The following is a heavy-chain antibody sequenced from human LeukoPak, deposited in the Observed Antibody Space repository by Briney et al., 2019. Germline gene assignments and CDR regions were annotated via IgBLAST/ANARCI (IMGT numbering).Heavy chain of an antibody. Sequence: PGGSLRLSCAASGFTFTSYWMSWVRQAPGKGLEWVANIKYHGSETYYVDSVKGRFTISRDSAKSSVYLQMNSLRAEDTAVYYCVRDGDDYVWGSYRHNWFDPWGQGTLVTVSS. V-gene: IGHV3-7*01. CDR3: VRDGDDYVWGSYRHNWFDP. CDR1: GFTFTSYW. D-gene: IGHD3-16*02. CDR2: IKYHGSET. J-gene: IGHJ5*02.